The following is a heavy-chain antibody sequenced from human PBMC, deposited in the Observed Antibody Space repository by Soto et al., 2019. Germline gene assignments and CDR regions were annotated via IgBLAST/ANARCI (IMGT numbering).Heavy chain of an antibody. D-gene: IGHD2-15*01. CDR3: AYDVSRCCWSIFDY. J-gene: IGHJ4*02. V-gene: IGHV3-7*03. Sequence: GSLRLSCLASGFTFSSYWMSWVRQAPGKRLEWVANIKPDRSEKYYVDSVKGRITISSDNAKNSLYLQMNSMRAEDTAVYYCAYDVSRCCWSIFDYWGKGTLVTVSS. CDR1: GFTFSSYW. CDR2: IKPDRSEK.